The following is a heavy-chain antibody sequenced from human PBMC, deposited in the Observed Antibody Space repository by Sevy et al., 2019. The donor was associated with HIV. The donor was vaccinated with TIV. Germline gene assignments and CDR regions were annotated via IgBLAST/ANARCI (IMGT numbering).Heavy chain of an antibody. J-gene: IGHJ6*02. CDR3: AAGLYDFWSGYYPEYYYYYYGMDV. V-gene: IGHV1-58*01. CDR1: GFTFTSSA. D-gene: IGHD3-3*01. CDR2: IVVGSGNT. Sequence: ASVKVSCKASGFTFTSSAVQWVRQARGQRLAWIGWIVVGSGNTNYAQKFQERVTITRDMSTSTAYMELSSLRSEDTAVYYCAAGLYDFWSGYYPEYYYYYYGMDVWGQGTTVTVSS.